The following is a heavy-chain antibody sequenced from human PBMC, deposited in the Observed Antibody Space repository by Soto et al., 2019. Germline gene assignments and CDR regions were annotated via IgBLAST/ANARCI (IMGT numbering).Heavy chain of an antibody. CDR2: ISYTGST. Sequence: SETLSLTCTVSGGSISTNYWSWIRQPPGKGLEWIAYISYTGSTNYNPSLKSRLTVSLDTSKNQFSLKLTSVTAADTAVYFCASQLGPLDTYCRMHVCGQWTPV. V-gene: IGHV4-59*01. D-gene: IGHD1-1*01. CDR3: ASQLGPLDTYCRMHV. CDR1: GGSISTNY. J-gene: IGHJ6*02.